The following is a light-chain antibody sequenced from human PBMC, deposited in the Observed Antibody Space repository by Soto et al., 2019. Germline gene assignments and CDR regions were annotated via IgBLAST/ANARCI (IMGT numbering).Light chain of an antibody. CDR1: SSDVGSYNR. V-gene: IGLV2-18*02. Sequence: QPALTQPPSVSGSPGQSVTISCTGTSSDVGSYNRVAWYQQPPGTAPKLMIYEVTNRPSGVPDRFSGSKSGNTASLTISGRQAKDEAYSFCQSYTDSKTYGFGFGIRV. J-gene: IGLJ1*01. CDR2: EVT. CDR3: QSYTDSKTYG.